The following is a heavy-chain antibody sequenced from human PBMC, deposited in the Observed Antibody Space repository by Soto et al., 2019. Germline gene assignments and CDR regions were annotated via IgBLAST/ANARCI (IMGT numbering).Heavy chain of an antibody. J-gene: IGHJ4*02. CDR3: ARGSYSDYRNFDY. CDR2: IYHSGST. V-gene: IGHV4-30-2*01. CDR1: GGSISSGGYS. D-gene: IGHD5-12*01. Sequence: PSETLSLTCAVCGGSISSGGYSWSLIRQPPGKGLEWIGYIYHSGSTYYNPSLKSRVTISVDRSKNQFSLKLSSVTAADTAVYYCARGSYSDYRNFDYWGQGTLVTVSS.